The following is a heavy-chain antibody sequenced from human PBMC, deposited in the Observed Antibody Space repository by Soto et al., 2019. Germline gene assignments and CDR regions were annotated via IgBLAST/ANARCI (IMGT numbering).Heavy chain of an antibody. J-gene: IGHJ4*02. V-gene: IGHV4-59*08. CDR1: GGSISSYY. CDR3: ARQRGGYTFGGVIVTAWAYYFDY. Sequence: SETLSLTCTVSGGSISSYYWSWIRQPPGKGLEWIGYIYYSGSTNYNPSLKSRVTISVDTSKNQFSLKLSSVTAADTCVYYCARQRGGYTFGGVIVTAWAYYFDYWGQGTLVTVSS. D-gene: IGHD3-16*02. CDR2: IYYSGST.